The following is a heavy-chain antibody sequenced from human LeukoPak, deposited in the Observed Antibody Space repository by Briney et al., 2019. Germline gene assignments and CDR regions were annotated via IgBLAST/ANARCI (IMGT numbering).Heavy chain of an antibody. CDR1: GITLSNYG. D-gene: IGHD3-10*01. J-gene: IGHJ4*02. CDR3: ARTYYYGSGALMIDY. CDR2: ISDSGGST. Sequence: PGGSLRLSCAVSGITLSNYGMSWVRQAPGKGLEWVAGISDSGGSTNYADSVKGRFTISRDNPKNTLYLQMNSLRAEDTAVYYCARTYYYGSGALMIDYWGQGTLVTVSS. V-gene: IGHV3-23*01.